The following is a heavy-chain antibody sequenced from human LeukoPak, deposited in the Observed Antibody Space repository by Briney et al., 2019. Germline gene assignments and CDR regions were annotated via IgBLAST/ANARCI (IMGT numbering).Heavy chain of an antibody. J-gene: IGHJ4*02. D-gene: IGHD4-11*01. CDR2: MNEDGSEK. V-gene: IGHV3-7*01. CDR1: GFTFSRDW. Sequence: GGSLRLSCAASGFTFSRDWMHWVRQAPGKGLGWVANMNEDGSEKNYVDSVKGRFTISRDNAQDSLYLQMNSLRAEDTAVYYCARDRGYSNFDYWGQGNLLTVSS. CDR3: ARDRGYSNFDY.